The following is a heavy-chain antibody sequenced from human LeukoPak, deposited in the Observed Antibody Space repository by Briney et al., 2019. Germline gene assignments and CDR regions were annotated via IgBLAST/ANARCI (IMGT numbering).Heavy chain of an antibody. V-gene: IGHV1-18*01. CDR1: GYTFTSYG. D-gene: IGHD3-3*01. Sequence: ASVKVSCKASGYTFTSYGISWVRQAPGQGLEWMGWISAYNGNTNYAQKPQGRVTMTTDTSTSTAYMELRSLRSDDTAVYYCARRVFLEWLNYYYYYMDVWGKGTTVTVSS. CDR3: ARRVFLEWLNYYYYYMDV. CDR2: ISAYNGNT. J-gene: IGHJ6*03.